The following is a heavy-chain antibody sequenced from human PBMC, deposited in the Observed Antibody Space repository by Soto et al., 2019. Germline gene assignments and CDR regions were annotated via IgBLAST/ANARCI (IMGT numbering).Heavy chain of an antibody. CDR1: GGSISTYY. J-gene: IGHJ6*02. Sequence: SETLSLTCTVSGGSISTYYWSWIRQPPGKGLEWIGYIYYDGSTSYNPSLRSRVTISVDTSKNQFSLILSSVTSADTAVYYCARGAGVNNFYYYGMDVWGQGTTVTVSS. D-gene: IGHD1-20*01. CDR2: IYYDGST. V-gene: IGHV4-59*01. CDR3: ARGAGVNNFYYYGMDV.